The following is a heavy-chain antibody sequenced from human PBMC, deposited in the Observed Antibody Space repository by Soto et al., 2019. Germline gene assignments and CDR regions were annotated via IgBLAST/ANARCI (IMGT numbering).Heavy chain of an antibody. V-gene: IGHV4-39*01. CDR3: ASYYDSSGYSVY. CDR2: IYYSGST. D-gene: IGHD3-22*01. CDR1: GGSFSAYY. Sequence: SETLSLTCAVYGGSFSAYYWGWIRQPPGKGLEWIGSIYYSGSTYYNPSLRSRVTISVDTSKNQFSLKLSSVTAADTAVYYCASYYDSSGYSVYWGQGTLVTV. J-gene: IGHJ4*02.